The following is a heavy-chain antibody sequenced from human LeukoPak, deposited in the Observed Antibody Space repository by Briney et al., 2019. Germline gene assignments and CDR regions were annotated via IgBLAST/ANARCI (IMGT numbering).Heavy chain of an antibody. D-gene: IGHD3-22*01. J-gene: IGHJ4*02. CDR2: IWYDGSNK. CDR1: GFTFSSYG. Sequence: GGSLRLSCAASGFTFSSYGMHWVRQAPGKGLEWVAVIWYDGSNKYYAGSVKGRFTISRDNSKNTLYLQMNSLRAEDTAVYYCAREGYDDSSGYYYQRKYYFDYWGQETLVTVSS. CDR3: AREGYDDSSGYYYQRKYYFDY. V-gene: IGHV3-33*01.